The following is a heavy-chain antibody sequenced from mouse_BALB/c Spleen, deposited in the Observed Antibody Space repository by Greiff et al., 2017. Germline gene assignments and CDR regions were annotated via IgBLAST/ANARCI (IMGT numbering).Heavy chain of an antibody. CDR2: INPSNGGT. Sequence: QVQLQQSGAELVKPGASVKLSCKASGYTFTSYYMYWVKQRPGQGLEWIGEINPSNGGTNFNEKFKSKATLTVDKSSSTAYMQLSSLTSEDSAVYYCARSGDSYSGFAYWGQGTLVTVSA. V-gene: IGHV1S81*02. J-gene: IGHJ3*01. CDR1: GYTFTSYY. D-gene: IGHD2-12*01. CDR3: ARSGDSYSGFAY.